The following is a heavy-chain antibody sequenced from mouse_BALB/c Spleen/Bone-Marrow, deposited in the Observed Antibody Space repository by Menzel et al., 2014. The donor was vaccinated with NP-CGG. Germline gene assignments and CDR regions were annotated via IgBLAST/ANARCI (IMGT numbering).Heavy chain of an antibody. Sequence: VQLQQSGPELVKPGASVKMSCKASGYTFTAYVMHWVKQKPGQGLEWIGYINPYNDGTNYIEKFKGKATLTSDIPSSTAYMELSSLTSEDSAVYYCAGEGWLLRLDYWGQGTTPTVSS. V-gene: IGHV1-14*01. J-gene: IGHJ2*01. CDR3: AGEGWLLRLDY. D-gene: IGHD2-3*01. CDR1: GYTFTAYV. CDR2: INPYNDGT.